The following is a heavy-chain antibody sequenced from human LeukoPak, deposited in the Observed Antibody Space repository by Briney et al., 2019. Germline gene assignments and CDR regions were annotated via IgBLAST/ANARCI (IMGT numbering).Heavy chain of an antibody. Sequence: ASVKVSCKASGYTFTIYDINLVRQATGQGLEWMGWMNPNSGNTGYAQKFQGRVTMTRNTSISTAYMELSSLRSDDTAVYYCARGSNFDWLFPFDYWGQGTLVTVST. CDR2: MNPNSGNT. CDR3: ARGSNFDWLFPFDY. J-gene: IGHJ4*02. V-gene: IGHV1-8*01. D-gene: IGHD3-9*01. CDR1: GYTFTIYD.